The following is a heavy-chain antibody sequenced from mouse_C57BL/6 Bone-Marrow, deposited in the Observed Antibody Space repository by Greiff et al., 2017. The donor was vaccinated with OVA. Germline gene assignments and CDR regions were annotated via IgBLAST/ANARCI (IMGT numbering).Heavy chain of an antibody. V-gene: IGHV1-82*01. CDR1: GYAFSSSW. D-gene: IGHD1-1*01. CDR2: IYPGDGDT. CDR3: ARGNYGSSVFAY. Sequence: QVQLQQSGPELVKPGASVTISCKASGYAFSSSWMNWVKQRPGKGLEWIGRIYPGDGDTNYNGKFKGKATLTADKSSSTAYMQLSSLTSEDSAVYFGARGNYGSSVFAYWGQGTLVTVSA. J-gene: IGHJ3*01.